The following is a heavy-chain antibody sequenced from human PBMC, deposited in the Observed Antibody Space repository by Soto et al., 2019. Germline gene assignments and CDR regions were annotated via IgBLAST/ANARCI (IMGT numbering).Heavy chain of an antibody. D-gene: IGHD6-13*01. CDR1: GASISSYY. CDR2: IYLGGST. Sequence: SETLSLTCSVSGASISSYYYTWIRQTPGKGLEWIGYIYLGGSTNYNPSFKSRVIISVDTSKNHFSLKLSSVTAADTAVYYCARGDKPLGYSSSWGFDYWGQGTLVTVSS. V-gene: IGHV4-59*12. CDR3: ARGDKPLGYSSSWGFDY. J-gene: IGHJ4*02.